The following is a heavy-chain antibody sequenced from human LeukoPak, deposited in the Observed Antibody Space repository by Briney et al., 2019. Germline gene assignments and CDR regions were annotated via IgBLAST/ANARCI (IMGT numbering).Heavy chain of an antibody. CDR3: AGGDRNGWYFYY. D-gene: IGHD6-19*01. V-gene: IGHV3-20*04. J-gene: IGHJ4*02. CDR2: INWNGGST. Sequence: TGGSLRLSCAASGFRFDDHGMSWVRQAPGKGLEWVSGINWNGGSTGYADSVKGRFTISRDNAKNSLYLQMNGLRAEDTVLYYCAGGDRNGWYFYYWGQGILVTVSS. CDR1: GFRFDDHG.